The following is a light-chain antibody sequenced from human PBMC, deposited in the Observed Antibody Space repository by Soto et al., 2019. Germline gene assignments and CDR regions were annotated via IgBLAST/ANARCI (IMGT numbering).Light chain of an antibody. J-gene: IGKJ4*01. CDR2: DAS. Sequence: EIVITQSPATLSVSQEERATPSSRPSQSVSSYLAWNQQKPGKAPTLLIYDASHRATGIRARFSGSGSGTDFTLTISSLEPEDSAVYYCQQRSNWPLTFGGGTKVDIK. V-gene: IGKV3-11*01. CDR1: QSVSSY. CDR3: QQRSNWPLT.